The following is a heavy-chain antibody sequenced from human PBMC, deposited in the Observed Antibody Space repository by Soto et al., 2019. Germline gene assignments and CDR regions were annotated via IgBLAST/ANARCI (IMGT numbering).Heavy chain of an antibody. CDR3: ARWVVDTAMVNAFDI. CDR2: IYPGDSDT. CDR1: GYSFTSYW. V-gene: IGHV5-51*01. Sequence: PGESLKISCKGSGYSFTSYWIGWVRQMPGKGLEWMGIIYPGDSDTRYSPSFQGQVTISADKSISTAYLQWSSLKASDTAMYYCARWVVDTAMVNAFDIWGQGTMVTVSS. D-gene: IGHD5-18*01. J-gene: IGHJ3*02.